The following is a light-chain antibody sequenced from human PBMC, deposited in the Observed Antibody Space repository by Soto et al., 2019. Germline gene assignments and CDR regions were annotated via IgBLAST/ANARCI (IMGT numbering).Light chain of an antibody. Sequence: DIVMTQTPLSLRVTLGQPASISCSSSQSPVDGDGITSLSWLHQRPGQPPSLLIYKVSNRFSGVPDRFSGSGAGTDFTLKINTVEAEDVGVYYCMQDALYSTFGQGTKVDIK. CDR2: KVS. V-gene: IGKV2-24*01. CDR1: QSPVDGDGITS. J-gene: IGKJ1*01. CDR3: MQDALYST.